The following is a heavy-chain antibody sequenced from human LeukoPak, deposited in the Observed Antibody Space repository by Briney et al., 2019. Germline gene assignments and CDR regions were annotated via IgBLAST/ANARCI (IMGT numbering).Heavy chain of an antibody. CDR2: ISSASSYI. D-gene: IGHD5-12*01. J-gene: IGHJ4*02. V-gene: IGHV3-21*01. CDR1: GFTFSSYS. CDR3: AREGGGYSGSDPKGADF. Sequence: GGSLRLSCAASGFTFSSYSTNWVRQAPGKGLEWVSSISSASSYIYYADSVKGRFTISRDNAKNSLWLQMNSLRAEDTAVYYCAREGGGYSGSDPKGADFWGQGTLVIVSS.